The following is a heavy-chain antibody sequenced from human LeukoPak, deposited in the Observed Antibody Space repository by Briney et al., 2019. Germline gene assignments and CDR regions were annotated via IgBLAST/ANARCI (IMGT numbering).Heavy chain of an antibody. CDR2: INPNSGGT. D-gene: IGHD3-22*01. CDR1: GYTFTGYY. J-gene: IGHJ4*02. V-gene: IGHV1-2*02. Sequence: SVKVSCKASGYTFTGYYMHWVRQAPGQGLEWMGWINPNSGGTNYAQKFQGRVTMTRDTSISTAYMELSRLRSDDTAVYYCARGRGKLTTIPDYWGQGTLVTVSS. CDR3: ARGRGKLTTIPDY.